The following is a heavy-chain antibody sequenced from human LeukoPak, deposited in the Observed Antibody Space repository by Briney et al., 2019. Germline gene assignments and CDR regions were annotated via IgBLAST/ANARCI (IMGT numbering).Heavy chain of an antibody. V-gene: IGHV3-23*01. D-gene: IGHD4-11*01. CDR2: ISGGGGYT. Sequence: GGSLRLSCAASGFTFSDYGMSWVRQAPGKGLEWVSTISGGGGYTYYADSVKGRFTISRDNSKNTLYLQMNSLRAEDTAVYYCAKDRYPLDYLLDYWGQGTLVTVSS. J-gene: IGHJ4*02. CDR3: AKDRYPLDYLLDY. CDR1: GFTFSDYG.